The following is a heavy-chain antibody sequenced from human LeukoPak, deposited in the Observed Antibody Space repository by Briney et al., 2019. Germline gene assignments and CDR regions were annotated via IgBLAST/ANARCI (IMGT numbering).Heavy chain of an antibody. V-gene: IGHV1-18*01. CDR1: GYTFTSYG. J-gene: IGHJ4*02. Sequence: GASVKVSCKASGYTFTSYGISWVRQAPGQGLEWMGWISAYNGNTNYAQKLQDRVTMTTDTSTSTAYMELRSLRSDDTAVYYCARDRTITMVRGVITKMVYWSQGTLVTVSS. D-gene: IGHD3-10*01. CDR2: ISAYNGNT. CDR3: ARDRTITMVRGVITKMVY.